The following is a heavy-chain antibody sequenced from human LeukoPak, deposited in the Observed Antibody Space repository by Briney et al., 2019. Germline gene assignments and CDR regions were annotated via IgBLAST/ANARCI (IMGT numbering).Heavy chain of an antibody. CDR3: ARGGSHYYDSSGYYSYYFDY. V-gene: IGHV4-30-4*08. Sequence: SETLSLTCTVSGGSISSGDCYWSWIRQPPGKGLEWIGYIYYSGSTYYNPSLKSRVTISVDTSKNQFSLKLSSVTAADTAVYYCARGGSHYYDSSGYYSYYFDYWGQGTLVTVSS. CDR1: GGSISSGDCY. J-gene: IGHJ4*02. CDR2: IYYSGST. D-gene: IGHD3-22*01.